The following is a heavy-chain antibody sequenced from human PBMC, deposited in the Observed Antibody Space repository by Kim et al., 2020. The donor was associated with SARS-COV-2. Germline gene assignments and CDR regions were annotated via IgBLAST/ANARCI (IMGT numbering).Heavy chain of an antibody. CDR1: GLSFDSAA. CDR3: ARGNYYESVSLSDYYNGMDV. CDR2: ISYDGRNK. J-gene: IGHJ6*02. Sequence: GGSLRLSCAASGLSFDSAAMNWVRQAPGKGLEWVAVISYDGRNKEYADSVKGRFTISRDNPKSTLYLQMNSLRAEVTAVYYCARGNYYESVSLSDYYNGMDVWGQGTTVTVSS. V-gene: IGHV3-30-3*01. D-gene: IGHD3-10*01.